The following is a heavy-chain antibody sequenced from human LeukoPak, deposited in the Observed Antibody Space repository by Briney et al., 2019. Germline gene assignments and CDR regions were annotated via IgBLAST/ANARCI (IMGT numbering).Heavy chain of an antibody. D-gene: IGHD3-10*01. CDR3: ASRRGHLDV. CDR1: GVSSCAYC. J-gene: IGHJ6*04. CDR2: IYTSGDT. V-gene: IGHV4-4*07. Sequence: SETLSRTCTVAGVSSCAYCWRWLRHGAGKGREGGGHIYTSGDTNYTPSLKSPVTMSVDTSKNHFSLKLSSVTAADTAVYYCASRRGHLDVWGKGTTVTVSS.